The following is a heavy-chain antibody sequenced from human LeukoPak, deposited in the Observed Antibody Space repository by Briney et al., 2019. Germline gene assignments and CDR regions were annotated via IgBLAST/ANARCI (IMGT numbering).Heavy chain of an antibody. CDR3: ARELGFCRGGSCYSDS. D-gene: IGHD2-15*01. Sequence: GESLKISCKGSGYIFTSYWIAWVRQMPGKGLEWMGIIYPGDSDTRYSPSFQGQVTMSADKSISTAYLQWSSLKASDTAIYYCARELGFCRGGSCYSDSWGQGTLVTVSS. V-gene: IGHV5-51*01. J-gene: IGHJ4*02. CDR1: GYIFTSYW. CDR2: IYPGDSDT.